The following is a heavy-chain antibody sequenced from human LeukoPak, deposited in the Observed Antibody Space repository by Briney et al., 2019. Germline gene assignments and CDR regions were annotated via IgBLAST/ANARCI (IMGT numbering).Heavy chain of an antibody. D-gene: IGHD4-23*01. V-gene: IGHV4-59*01. CDR1: GDSIRSYY. Sequence: SETLSLTCTVFGDSIRSYYWSWIRQPPGKGLEWIGYINHSGNTNNNPSLKSRVTISVDTSKNQFSLNLSSVTAADTAIYYLARVAPYGGDEHDASDIWGQGTMVTVSS. CDR3: ARVAPYGGDEHDASDI. CDR2: INHSGNT. J-gene: IGHJ3*02.